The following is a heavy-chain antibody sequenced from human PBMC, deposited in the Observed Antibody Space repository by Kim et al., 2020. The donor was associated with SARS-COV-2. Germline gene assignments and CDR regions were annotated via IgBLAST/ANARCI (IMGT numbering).Heavy chain of an antibody. D-gene: IGHD2-15*01. CDR1: GFTFSSYG. CDR3: AKERWLDY. V-gene: IGHV3-30*18. J-gene: IGHJ4*02. Sequence: GGSLRLSCAASGFTFSSYGMHWVRQAPGKGLEWVAVISYDGSNKYYADSVKVRFTISRDNSKNTLYLQMNSLRAEDTAVYYCAKERWLDYWGQGTLVTVSS. CDR2: ISYDGSNK.